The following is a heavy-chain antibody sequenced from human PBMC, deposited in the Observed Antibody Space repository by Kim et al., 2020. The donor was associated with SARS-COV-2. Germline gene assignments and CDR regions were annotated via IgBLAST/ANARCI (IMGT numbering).Heavy chain of an antibody. D-gene: IGHD5-12*01. CDR2: IYPDDSDT. CDR1: GYKFTDYW. Sequence: GESLKISCKGFGYKFTDYWIGWVRQMPGKGLEWMGMIYPDDSDTRYSPSFQGQVTISADKSISTAYLQWSSLKASDTAMYYCARFSGIRFSIWWFDPWGQGTLVTVSS. CDR3: ARFSGIRFSIWWFDP. V-gene: IGHV5-51*01. J-gene: IGHJ5*02.